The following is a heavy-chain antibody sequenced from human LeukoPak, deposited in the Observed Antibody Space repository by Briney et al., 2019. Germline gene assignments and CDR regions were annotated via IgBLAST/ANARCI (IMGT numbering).Heavy chain of an antibody. CDR3: AKAIVGVSGLGY. D-gene: IGHD1-26*01. CDR2: ISGSGTST. CDR1: GFTFSSSA. Sequence: PGGSLRLSCAASGFTFSSSAMSWVRQAPGKGLEWVSAISGSGTSTYYADSVKGRFTISRDTSKSTLYLRMNSLRAEDTALYYCAKAIVGVSGLGYWGQGTLVTVSS. J-gene: IGHJ4*02. V-gene: IGHV3-23*01.